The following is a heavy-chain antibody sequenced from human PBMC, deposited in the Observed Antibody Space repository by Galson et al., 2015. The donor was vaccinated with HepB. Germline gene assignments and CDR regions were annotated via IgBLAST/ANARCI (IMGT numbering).Heavy chain of an antibody. Sequence: QSGAEVKKPGESLRISCKGSGYSFTSYWISWVRQMPGKGLEWMGRIDPSDSYTNYSPSFQGHVTISADKSISTAYLQWSSLKASDTAMYYCARGHYYDSSGFGFDLWGRGTLVTVSS. CDR2: IDPSDSYT. V-gene: IGHV5-10-1*01. D-gene: IGHD3-22*01. J-gene: IGHJ2*01. CDR1: GYSFTSYW. CDR3: ARGHYYDSSGFGFDL.